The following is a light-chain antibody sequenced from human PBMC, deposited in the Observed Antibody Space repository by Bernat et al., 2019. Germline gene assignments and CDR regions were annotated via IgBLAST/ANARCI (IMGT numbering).Light chain of an antibody. Sequence: QSALTQPASVSASPGQSITVSCTGTSSDVGNNNLVSWYQQHPNKAPKLIIYEGTKRPSGVSNRFSGSKSGNTASLTISGLQVEDEADYYCRSHAGGSPFYVFGTGTQVTAL. CDR3: RSHAGGSPFYV. CDR1: SSDVGNNNL. J-gene: IGLJ1*01. CDR2: EGT. V-gene: IGLV2-23*01.